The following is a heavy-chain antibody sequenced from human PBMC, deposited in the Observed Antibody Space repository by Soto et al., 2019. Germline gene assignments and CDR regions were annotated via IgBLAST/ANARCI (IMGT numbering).Heavy chain of an antibody. CDR2: ISGSGGST. Sequence: EVQLLESGGGLVQPGGSLSLSCAASGFTFSSYAMSWVRQAPGKGLEWVSAISGSGGSTYYADPVKGRFTISRDNSKNTLNLQMNSLRAEDTAVYYCAKRRKGYDLWSGYYFDYWGQGTLVTVSS. D-gene: IGHD3-3*01. J-gene: IGHJ4*02. CDR1: GFTFSSYA. V-gene: IGHV3-23*01. CDR3: AKRRKGYDLWSGYYFDY.